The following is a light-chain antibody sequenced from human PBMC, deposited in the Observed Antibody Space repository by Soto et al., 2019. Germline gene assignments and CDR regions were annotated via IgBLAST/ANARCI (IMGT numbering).Light chain of an antibody. V-gene: IGLV2-8*01. CDR3: SSYAGSDNLV. J-gene: IGLJ2*01. CDR1: SSDVGGYNY. CDR2: GVS. Sequence: QSALTQPPSASGSPGQSVTISCTGTSSDVGGYNYVSWYQQHPGKAPKLMIYGVSKRPSGVPDRFSGSKSGNTASLTVSGLQAEDEADYYCSSYAGSDNLVFGGRTKLTVL.